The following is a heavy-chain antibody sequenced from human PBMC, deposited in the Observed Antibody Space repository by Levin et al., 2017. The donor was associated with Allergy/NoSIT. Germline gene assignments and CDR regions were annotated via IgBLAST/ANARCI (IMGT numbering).Heavy chain of an antibody. CDR2: ISGSGGST. D-gene: IGHD3-10*01. J-gene: IGHJ6*02. CDR3: AKDLNYYGSGSYYFHYYYGMDV. Sequence: GGSLRLSCAASGFTFSSYAMSWVRQAPGKGLEWVSAISGSGGSTYYADSVKGRFTISRDNSKNTLYLQMNSLRAEDTAVYYCAKDLNYYGSGSYYFHYYYGMDVWGQGTTVTVSS. CDR1: GFTFSSYA. V-gene: IGHV3-23*01.